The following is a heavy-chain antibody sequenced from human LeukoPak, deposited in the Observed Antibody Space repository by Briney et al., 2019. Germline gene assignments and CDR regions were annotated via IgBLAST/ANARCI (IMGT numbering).Heavy chain of an antibody. D-gene: IGHD3-22*01. CDR1: GGTFSSHA. J-gene: IGHJ5*02. CDR2: IIPIFGTA. Sequence: SVKVSCRASGGTFSSHAISWVRQAPGQGLEWMGRIIPIFGTANYAQKFQGRVTITTDESTSTAYMELSSLRSEDTAVYYCARGQDSSGYYDWFDPWGQGTLVTVSS. CDR3: ARGQDSSGYYDWFDP. V-gene: IGHV1-69*05.